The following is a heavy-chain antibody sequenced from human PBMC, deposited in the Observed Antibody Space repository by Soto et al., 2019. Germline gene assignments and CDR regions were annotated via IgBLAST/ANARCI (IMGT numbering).Heavy chain of an antibody. V-gene: IGHV3-21*01. CDR1: GFTFSSYS. CDR3: ARAAPNAHYFDY. Sequence: GSLRLSCAASGFTFSSYSMNWVRQAPGKGLEWVSSISSSSSYIYYADSVKGRFTISRDNAKNSLYLQMNSLRAEDTAVYYCARAAPNAHYFDYWGQGTLVTVSS. D-gene: IGHD6-6*01. J-gene: IGHJ4*02. CDR2: ISSSSSYI.